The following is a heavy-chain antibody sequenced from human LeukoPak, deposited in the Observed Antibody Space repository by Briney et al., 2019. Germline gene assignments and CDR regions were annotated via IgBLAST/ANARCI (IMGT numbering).Heavy chain of an antibody. J-gene: IGHJ6*03. V-gene: IGHV3-74*01. D-gene: IGHD5-18*01. CDR3: ARDKRGGTASYYYMDV. Sequence: GGSLRLSCEASGFTFRSYWMHWVRQAPGKGLVWVSRINGDGSSTSYADSVKGRFTISRDNAKNTLYLQMNSLRAEDTAVYYCARDKRGGTASYYYMDVWGKGTTVTVSS. CDR1: GFTFRSYW. CDR2: INGDGSST.